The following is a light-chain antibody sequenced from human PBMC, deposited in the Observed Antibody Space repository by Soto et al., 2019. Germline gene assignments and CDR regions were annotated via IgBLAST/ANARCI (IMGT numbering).Light chain of an antibody. V-gene: IGLV2-8*01. CDR2: EVT. CDR1: SSDVGGYNY. Sequence: QSVLTQPPSASGPPGQSVTTSCTGTSSDVGGYNYVSWYQQHPGKAPKLIIYEVTKRPSGVPDRFSGSKSGNTASLTVSGLQAEDEADYYCSSYSGTNNVVFGGGTKLTVL. CDR3: SSYSGTNNVV. J-gene: IGLJ2*01.